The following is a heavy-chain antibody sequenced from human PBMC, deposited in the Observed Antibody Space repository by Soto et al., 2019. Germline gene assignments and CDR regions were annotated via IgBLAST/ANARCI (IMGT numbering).Heavy chain of an antibody. D-gene: IGHD2-15*01. CDR1: GYTFTSYG. CDR3: ARWYGMVAATRWSRENYYYYMDV. Sequence: ASVKVSFKASGYTFTSYGISWVRQAPGQGLEWMGWISAYNGNTNYAQKLQGRVTMTTDTSTSTAYMELRSLRSDDTAVYYCARWYGMVAATRWSRENYYYYMDVWAKGTTVTVSS. CDR2: ISAYNGNT. V-gene: IGHV1-18*01. J-gene: IGHJ6*03.